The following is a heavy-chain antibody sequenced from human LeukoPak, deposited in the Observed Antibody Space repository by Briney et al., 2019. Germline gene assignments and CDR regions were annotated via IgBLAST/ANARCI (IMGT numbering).Heavy chain of an antibody. CDR3: AREKLLWFGELSWWFDP. J-gene: IGHJ5*02. D-gene: IGHD3-10*01. Sequence: SETLSLTCTVSGGSISSYYWSWIRQPAGKGLEWIGRIYTSGSTNYNPSLKSRVTMSVDTSKNQFSLKLSSVTAADTAVYYCAREKLLWFGELSWWFDPWGQGTLVTVSS. CDR1: GGSISSYY. CDR2: IYTSGST. V-gene: IGHV4-4*07.